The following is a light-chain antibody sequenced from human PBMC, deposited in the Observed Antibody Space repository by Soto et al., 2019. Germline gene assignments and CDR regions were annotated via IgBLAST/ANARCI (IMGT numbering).Light chain of an antibody. J-gene: IGLJ1*01. V-gene: IGLV2-23*01. CDR3: CSYAGSSTYV. CDR1: SSDVGSYNL. CDR2: EGS. Sequence: QSVLTQPASVSGSPGQSITISCTGTSSDVGSYNLVSWYQQHPGKAPKLMIYEGSKRPSGVSNRFSGSKSGNTACLTISGLQAEDEADYYCCSYAGSSTYVFGTGTKVTVL.